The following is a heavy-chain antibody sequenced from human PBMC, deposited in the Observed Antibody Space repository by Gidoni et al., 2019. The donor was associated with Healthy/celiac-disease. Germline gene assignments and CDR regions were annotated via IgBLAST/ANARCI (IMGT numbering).Heavy chain of an antibody. Sequence: QLQLQESGPGLVKPSETLSLTCTVSGGPISRSRYYWGWVRQPPGKGLEWIGSIYYSGSTYYNPSLKSRVTISVDTSKNQFSLKLSSVTAADTAVYYCARHAGSGIDYWGQGTLVTVSS. V-gene: IGHV4-39*01. D-gene: IGHD3-10*01. CDR1: GGPISRSRYY. CDR3: ARHAGSGIDY. CDR2: IYYSGST. J-gene: IGHJ4*02.